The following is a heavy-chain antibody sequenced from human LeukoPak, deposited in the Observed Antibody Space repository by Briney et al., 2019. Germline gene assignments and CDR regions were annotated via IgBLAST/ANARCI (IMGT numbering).Heavy chain of an antibody. J-gene: IGHJ3*02. CDR2: IYTSGST. Sequence: SETLSLTCTVSGGSISSYYWSWIRQPAGKGLELIGRIYTSGSTNYNPSLKSRVTMSVDTSKNQFSLKLSSVTAADTAVYYCARSTIAAAVQVAFDIWGQGTMVTVSS. D-gene: IGHD6-13*01. CDR1: GGSISSYY. V-gene: IGHV4-4*07. CDR3: ARSTIAAAVQVAFDI.